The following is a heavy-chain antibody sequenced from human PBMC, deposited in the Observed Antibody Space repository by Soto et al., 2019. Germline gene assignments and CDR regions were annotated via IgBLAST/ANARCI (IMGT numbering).Heavy chain of an antibody. V-gene: IGHV3-30*18. CDR3: AKDRRYDFWSGYGGYMDV. J-gene: IGHJ6*03. CDR2: ISYEGDNK. D-gene: IGHD3-3*01. CDR1: GLTFSPYA. Sequence: QVQLVESGGGVVQAGRSLRLSCAASGLTFSPYAMHWVRQAPGKGLEWVAVISYEGDNKYYPDSVKGRFTISRDNSKNTLYLQMNTPRPEDTAVYYCAKDRRYDFWSGYGGYMDVWGKGTTVIVSS.